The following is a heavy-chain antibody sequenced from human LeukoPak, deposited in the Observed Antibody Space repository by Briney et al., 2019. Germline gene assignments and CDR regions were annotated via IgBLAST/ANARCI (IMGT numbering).Heavy chain of an antibody. D-gene: IGHD5-24*01. Sequence: PGGSLRLSCAASGFTFSIYSMNWVRQAPGKGLEWVSSISGSSSYIQYAGSVKGRFTISRDNAKNSLYLQMNSLRAEDTAVYYCARREDGYNPIDFWGQGTLVTVSP. CDR2: ISGSSSYI. J-gene: IGHJ4*02. V-gene: IGHV3-21*01. CDR1: GFTFSIYS. CDR3: ARREDGYNPIDF.